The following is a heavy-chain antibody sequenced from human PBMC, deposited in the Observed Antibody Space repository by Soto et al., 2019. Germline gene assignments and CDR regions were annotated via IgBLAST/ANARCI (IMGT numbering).Heavy chain of an antibody. CDR3: AKPHGVGATTGWFDP. D-gene: IGHD1-26*01. J-gene: IGHJ5*02. V-gene: IGHV3-30*18. CDR1: GFTFSAFG. Sequence: PGGSLRLSCAVSGFTFSAFGMHWVRQAPGKGLEWVAVISYDGSNKYYADSVKGRFTISRDNSKNTLYLQMNSLRAEDTAVYYCAKPHGVGATTGWFDPWGQGTLVTVSS. CDR2: ISYDGSNK.